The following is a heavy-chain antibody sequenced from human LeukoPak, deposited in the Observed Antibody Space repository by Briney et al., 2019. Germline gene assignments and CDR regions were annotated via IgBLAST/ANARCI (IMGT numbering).Heavy chain of an antibody. CDR3: AKDPKPEAQSGDYFDY. J-gene: IGHJ4*01. V-gene: IGHV3-30*02. CDR2: IRYDGSNK. D-gene: IGHD6-25*01. CDR1: GFTFSSYG. Sequence: PGGSLRLSCAASGFTFSSYGMHWVRQAPGKGLEWVAFIRYDGSNKYYADSVKGRCTISRDTSKNTLYLPITRLRAEDTAVYSSAKDPKPEAQSGDYFDYWGPGTLVTVSS.